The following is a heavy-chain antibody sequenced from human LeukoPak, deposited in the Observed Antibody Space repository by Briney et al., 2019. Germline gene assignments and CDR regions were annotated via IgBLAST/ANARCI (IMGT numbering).Heavy chain of an antibody. CDR3: AGGSGWPHFDY. CDR2: IYDSGST. Sequence: SETLSLTCTVSGGSISSYYWSWIRQPPGKGLEWIGYIYDSGSTNYNPSLKSRVTISVDTSKNQFSLNLSSVTAADTAVYYCAGGSGWPHFDYWGQGALATVSS. V-gene: IGHV4-59*01. D-gene: IGHD6-19*01. CDR1: GGSISSYY. J-gene: IGHJ4*02.